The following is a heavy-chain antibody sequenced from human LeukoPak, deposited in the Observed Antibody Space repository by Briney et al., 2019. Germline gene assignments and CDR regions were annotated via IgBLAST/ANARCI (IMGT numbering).Heavy chain of an antibody. J-gene: IGHJ1*01. V-gene: IGHV3-13*04. CDR3: YGANAEH. Sequence: GGSLRLSCAASGFTFGSYDMHWVRQPTGKGLEWVSGIGSAGDTYYPGSVKGRFTISRENAKNSLYLQMNSLRAGDTAVYYCYGANAEHWGQGTLVTVSS. D-gene: IGHD4-23*01. CDR1: GFTFGSYD. CDR2: IGSAGDT.